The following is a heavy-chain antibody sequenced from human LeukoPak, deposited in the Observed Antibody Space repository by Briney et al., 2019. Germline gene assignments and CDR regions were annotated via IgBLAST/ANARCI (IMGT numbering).Heavy chain of an antibody. CDR3: AKCGWSSSSSFCSLSFDP. CDR1: GFTFSSYG. J-gene: IGHJ5*02. CDR2: ISYDGSNK. D-gene: IGHD6-13*01. Sequence: PGGSLRLSCAASGFTFSSYGMHWVRQAPGKGLEWVAVISYDGSNKYYADSVKGRFTISRDNSKNTLYLQMNSLRAEDTAVYYCAKCGWSSSSSFCSLSFDPWGQGTLVTVSS. V-gene: IGHV3-30*18.